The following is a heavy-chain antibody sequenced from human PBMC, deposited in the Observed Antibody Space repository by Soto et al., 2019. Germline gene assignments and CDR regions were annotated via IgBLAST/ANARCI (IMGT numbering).Heavy chain of an antibody. J-gene: IGHJ4*02. CDR2: IYSGGST. Sequence: GGSLRLSCAASGFTVSSNYMSWVRQAPGKGLEWVSVIYSGGSTYYADSVKGRFTISRDNSKNTLYLQMNSLRAEDTAVYYCARNTIAAANGYWGQGTLVTVSS. CDR3: ARNTIAAANGY. V-gene: IGHV3-66*01. CDR1: GFTVSSNY. D-gene: IGHD6-13*01.